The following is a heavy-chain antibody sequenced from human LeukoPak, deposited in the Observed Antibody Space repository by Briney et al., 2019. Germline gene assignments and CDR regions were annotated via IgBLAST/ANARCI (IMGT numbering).Heavy chain of an antibody. CDR1: GYTFTGYY. CDR3: ARERITFGGVIVRDAFDI. V-gene: IGHV1-2*02. D-gene: IGHD3-16*02. CDR2: INPNSGGT. Sequence: ASVKVSCKATGYTFTGYYMHWVRQAPGQGLEWMGWINPNSGGTNYAQKFQGRVTMTRDTSISTAYMELSRLRSDDTAVYYCARERITFGGVIVRDAFDIWGQGTMVTVFS. J-gene: IGHJ3*02.